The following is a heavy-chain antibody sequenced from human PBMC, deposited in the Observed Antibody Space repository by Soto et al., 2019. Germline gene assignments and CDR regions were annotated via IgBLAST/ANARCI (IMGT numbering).Heavy chain of an antibody. J-gene: IGHJ4*02. CDR1: GFTFSSYA. V-gene: IGHV3-30-3*01. D-gene: IGHD2-15*01. Sequence: PGGSLRLSCAASGFTFSSYAMHWVRQAPGKGLEWVAVISYDGSNKYYADSVKGRFTISRDNSKNTLYLQMNSLRAEDTAVYYCARGYCSGGSCYGHYYFDYWGQGTLVTVSS. CDR2: ISYDGSNK. CDR3: ARGYCSGGSCYGHYYFDY.